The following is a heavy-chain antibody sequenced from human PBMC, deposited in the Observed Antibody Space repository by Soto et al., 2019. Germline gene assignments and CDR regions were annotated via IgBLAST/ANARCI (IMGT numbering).Heavy chain of an antibody. V-gene: IGHV3-30-3*01. J-gene: IGHJ5*02. D-gene: IGHD3-10*01. Sequence: QVQLVESGGGVVQPGRSLRLSCAASGFTFSSYAMHWVRQAPGKGLEWVAVISYDGSNKYYADSVKGRFTISRDNSKNTLYLQMNSLRAEDTAVYYCAREAITMVRGVIHWFDPWGQGTLVTVSS. CDR3: AREAITMVRGVIHWFDP. CDR1: GFTFSSYA. CDR2: ISYDGSNK.